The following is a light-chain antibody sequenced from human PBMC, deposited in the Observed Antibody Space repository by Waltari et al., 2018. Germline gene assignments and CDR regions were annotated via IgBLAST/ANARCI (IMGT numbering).Light chain of an antibody. V-gene: IGLV1-47*01. CDR2: RDS. J-gene: IGLJ3*02. CDR3: ATWDVGLSAWM. Sequence: QSVLTQPPSASGTPGPRVTMSCSVNSPTIGSNLVYWYQHLPGTAPKLLIYRDSHRPSGVPDRVSGSRSGNSASLAISGLRSDDEADYYCATWDVGLSAWMFGGGTKLTVL. CDR1: SPTIGSNL.